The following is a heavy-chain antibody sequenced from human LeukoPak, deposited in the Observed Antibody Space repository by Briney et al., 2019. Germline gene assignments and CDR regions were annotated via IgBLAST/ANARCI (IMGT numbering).Heavy chain of an antibody. CDR1: GFTFNSSA. CDR2: ISDSGGIT. CDR3: AKKVVSTVGPPRVFDI. Sequence: PGGSLRLSCPGSGFTFNSSAMTWVRQAPGKGLEWVSGISDSGGITYYADSVKGRFTLSRDNSKSTLYLQMNSLRAEDTAVYYCAKKVVSTVGPPRVFDIWGQGTTVPVS. V-gene: IGHV3-23*01. J-gene: IGHJ3*02. D-gene: IGHD2-2*01.